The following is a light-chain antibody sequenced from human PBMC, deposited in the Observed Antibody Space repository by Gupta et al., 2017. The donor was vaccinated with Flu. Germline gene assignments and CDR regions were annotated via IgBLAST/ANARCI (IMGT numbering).Light chain of an antibody. V-gene: IGKV1-17*01. CDR1: QDIRNN. Sequence: PAALSASVGDRVTITCRASQDIRNNLGWYQQQPGKAPKRLIYVASNLQSGVPSRFSGSGSGTEFTLTISSLQPEDFATYYCLQHNSYPRSFGGGTRVETK. CDR3: LQHNSYPRS. CDR2: VAS. J-gene: IGKJ4*01.